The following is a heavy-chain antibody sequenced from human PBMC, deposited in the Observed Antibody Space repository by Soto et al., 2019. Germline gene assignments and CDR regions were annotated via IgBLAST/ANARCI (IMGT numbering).Heavy chain of an antibody. Sequence: EVRLLESGGGLVLPGGSLRLSCAASGFTFNNYAMSWVRQAPGKGLEWVSGVSGSGARTYYADSVKGRFTISRDNSKNTLSLQMNILRAEDTAVDDCAKDPNTDYVGGFEFGGQGTMVTVSS. CDR1: GFTFNNYA. CDR3: AKDPNTDYVGGFEF. CDR2: VSGSGART. D-gene: IGHD4-17*01. V-gene: IGHV3-23*01. J-gene: IGHJ3*01.